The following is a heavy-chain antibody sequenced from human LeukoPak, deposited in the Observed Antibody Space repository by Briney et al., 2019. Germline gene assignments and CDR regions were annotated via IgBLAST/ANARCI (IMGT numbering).Heavy chain of an antibody. J-gene: IGHJ3*02. CDR1: GFTFSSYS. CDR3: ASSPGSLGNFDI. D-gene: IGHD3-16*01. CDR2: ISSSSSYI. Sequence: GGSLRLSCAASGFTFSSYSMNWVRQAPGKGLEWVSSISSSSSYIYYADSVKGRFTISRDNAKNSLYLQMNSLRAEDTAVYFCASSPGSLGNFDIWGQGTMVTASS. V-gene: IGHV3-21*01.